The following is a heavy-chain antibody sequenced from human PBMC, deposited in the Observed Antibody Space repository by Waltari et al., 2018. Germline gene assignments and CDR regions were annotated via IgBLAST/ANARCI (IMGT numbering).Heavy chain of an antibody. CDR3: GRIAFGDEGGYFQY. D-gene: IGHD4-17*01. V-gene: IGHV4-39*01. CDR1: GGPINTNYN. Sequence: QLQLQESGPGLVKPSETLSLTCTVSGGPINTNYNWGWIRQPPGKGLAWMGNMQYRGSTFYNPSLESRVTISLDTWKNQFSLRLSSVGAADTAVYFCGRIAFGDEGGYFQYWGQGTLVTVSS. CDR2: MQYRGST. J-gene: IGHJ1*01.